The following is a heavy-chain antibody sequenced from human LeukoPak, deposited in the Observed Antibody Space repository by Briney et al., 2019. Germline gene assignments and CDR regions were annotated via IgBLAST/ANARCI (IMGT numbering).Heavy chain of an antibody. D-gene: IGHD3-22*01. CDR1: GYSFSTYW. CDR3: ARLNDYDSSGYYYVADY. V-gene: IGHV5-51*01. J-gene: IGHJ4*02. Sequence: GQSLKISCKGSGYSFSTYWIGWVRQMPGNGLEWMGIIYPGDSDTRYSPSFQGQVTISADKSISAAYLQWSSLKASDTAMYYCARLNDYDSSGYYYVADYWGQGTLVTVSS. CDR2: IYPGDSDT.